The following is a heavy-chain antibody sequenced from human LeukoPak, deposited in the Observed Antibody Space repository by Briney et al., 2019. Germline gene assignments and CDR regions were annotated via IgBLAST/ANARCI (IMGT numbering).Heavy chain of an antibody. Sequence: ASVKVPCKASGYTFTSYDINWVRQATGQGLEWMGWMNPNSGNTGYAQKFQGRVTMTRNTSISTAYMELSSLRSEDTAVYYCARGPRYGVKPYYYYGMDVWGQGTTVTVSS. CDR1: GYTFTSYD. CDR3: ARGPRYGVKPYYYYGMDV. D-gene: IGHD4-17*01. V-gene: IGHV1-8*01. CDR2: MNPNSGNT. J-gene: IGHJ6*02.